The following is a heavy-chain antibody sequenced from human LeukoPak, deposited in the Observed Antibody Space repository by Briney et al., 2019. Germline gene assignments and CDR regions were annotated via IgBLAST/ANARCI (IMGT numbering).Heavy chain of an antibody. CDR2: IRSKAYGGTT. CDR1: GFTFGDYA. Sequence: PGGSLRLSCTASGFTFGDYAMSWVRQAPGKGLEWVGFIRSKAYGGTTEYAASVKGRFTISRDDSKSIAYLQMNSLKTEDTAVYYCTRDHRPPIIRYFDWLLYVPHHIWGQGTLVTVSS. D-gene: IGHD3-9*01. V-gene: IGHV3-49*04. CDR3: TRDHRPPIIRYFDWLLYVPHHI. J-gene: IGHJ4*02.